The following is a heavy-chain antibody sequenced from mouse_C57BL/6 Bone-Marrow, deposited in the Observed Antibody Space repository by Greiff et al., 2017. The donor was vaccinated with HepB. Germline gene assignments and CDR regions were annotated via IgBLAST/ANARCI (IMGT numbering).Heavy chain of an antibody. CDR2: INPYNGGT. CDR3: ARENYYGSSQYYFDY. CDR1: GYTFTDYY. V-gene: IGHV1-19*01. Sequence: EVKLQESGPVLVKPGASVKMSCKASGYTFTDYYMNWVKQSHGKSLEWIGVINPYNGGTSYNQKFKGKATLTVDKSSSTAYMELNSLTSEDSAVYYGARENYYGSSQYYFDYWGQGTTLTVSS. D-gene: IGHD1-1*01. J-gene: IGHJ2*01.